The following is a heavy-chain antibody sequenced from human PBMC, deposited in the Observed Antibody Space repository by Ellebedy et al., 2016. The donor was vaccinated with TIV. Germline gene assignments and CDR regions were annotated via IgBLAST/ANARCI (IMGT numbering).Heavy chain of an antibody. CDR1: GYTFTTYY. V-gene: IGHV1-46*01. CDR2: LNPNSGGT. CDR3: ATRGTTVTQNYYYYGMDV. D-gene: IGHD4-17*01. Sequence: ASVKVSCKASGYTFTTYYMHWVRQAPGQGLEWVGTLNPNSGGTSYAQKFQGRVTMTEDTSTDTAYMELSSLRSEDTAVYYCATRGTTVTQNYYYYGMDVWGQGTTVTVSS. J-gene: IGHJ6*02.